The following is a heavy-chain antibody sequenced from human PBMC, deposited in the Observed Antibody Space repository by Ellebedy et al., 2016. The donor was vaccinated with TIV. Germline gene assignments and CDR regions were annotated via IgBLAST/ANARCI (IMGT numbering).Heavy chain of an antibody. J-gene: IGHJ5*02. Sequence: ESLKISXAASGFTFSSYAMSWVRQPPGKGLEWIGEINHTGSTNYNPSLKSRVTISVDTSKNQFSLKLSSVTAADTAVYYCARAVVVVAATNNWFDPWGQGTLVTVSS. V-gene: IGHV4-34*01. D-gene: IGHD2-15*01. CDR1: GFTFSSYA. CDR3: ARAVVVVAATNNWFDP. CDR2: INHTGST.